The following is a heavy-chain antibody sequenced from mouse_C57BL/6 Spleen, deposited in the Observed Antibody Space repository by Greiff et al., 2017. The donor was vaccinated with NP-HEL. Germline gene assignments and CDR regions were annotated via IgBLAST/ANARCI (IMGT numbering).Heavy chain of an antibody. V-gene: IGHV3-6*01. Sequence: DVKLVESGPGLVKPSQSLSLTCSVTGYSITSGYYWNWIRQFPGNKLEWMGYISYDGSNNYNPSLKNRISITRDTSKNQFFLKLNSVTTEDTATYYCARVGTGRAWFAYWGQGTLVTVSA. CDR2: ISYDGSN. D-gene: IGHD3-3*01. CDR1: GYSITSGYY. J-gene: IGHJ3*01. CDR3: ARVGTGRAWFAY.